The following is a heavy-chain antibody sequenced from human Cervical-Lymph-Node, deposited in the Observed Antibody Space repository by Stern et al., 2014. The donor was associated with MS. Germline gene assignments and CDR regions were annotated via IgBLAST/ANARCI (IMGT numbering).Heavy chain of an antibody. J-gene: IGHJ4*02. Sequence: VQLVQSGAEVKKPGASVKVSCKASGYTFTSYAMHWVRQAPGQRLEWMGWINAGNGNTKYSQKFQGRVTITRDTSASTAYMELSSLRSEDTAVYYCARGFYDILTGYSPYFDYWGQGTLVTVSS. D-gene: IGHD3-9*01. CDR2: INAGNGNT. CDR3: ARGFYDILTGYSPYFDY. CDR1: GYTFTSYA. V-gene: IGHV1-3*01.